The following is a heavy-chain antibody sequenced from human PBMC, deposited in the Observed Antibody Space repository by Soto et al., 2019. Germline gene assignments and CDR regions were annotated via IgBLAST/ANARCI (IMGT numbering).Heavy chain of an antibody. J-gene: IGHJ3*02. D-gene: IGHD3-22*01. V-gene: IGHV6-1*01. CDR3: ARGRLDVSYYDIFDT. Sequence: SQTLSLTCAISGDSVSSYSATWNWIRQSPSRGLEWLGRTYHRSKWNNDYAVSVKSRVTINSDTSKNQFSLHLNSVTPEDTAVYSFARGRLDVSYYDIFDTWAQGTMVTVSS. CDR1: GDSVSSYSAT. CDR2: TYHRSKWNN.